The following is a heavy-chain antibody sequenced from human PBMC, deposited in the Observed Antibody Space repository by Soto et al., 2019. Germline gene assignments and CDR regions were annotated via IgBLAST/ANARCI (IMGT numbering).Heavy chain of an antibody. J-gene: IGHJ5*02. CDR2: VYSNDKT. CDR3: ARVPGP. Sequence: SETLSLTCTVSGGSVSSNSYSWGWVRQSPGKGLEWIATVYSNDKTYYNPSLLSRVTISVDTSKNEFSLKLSSVTAADTAVYYCARVPGPWGQGTLVTVS. D-gene: IGHD7-27*01. CDR1: GGSVSSNSYS. V-gene: IGHV4-39*07.